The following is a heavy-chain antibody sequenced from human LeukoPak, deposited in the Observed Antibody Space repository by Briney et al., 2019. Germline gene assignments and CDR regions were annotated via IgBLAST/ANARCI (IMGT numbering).Heavy chain of an antibody. D-gene: IGHD6-13*01. CDR1: GGSFSGYY. V-gene: IGHV4-59*01. CDR2: IYYSGST. Sequence: SETLSLTCAVYGGSFSGYYWSWIRQPPGKGLEWIGYIYYSGSTNYNPSLKSRVTISVDTSKNQFSLKLSSVTAADTAVYYCARRVAAAEGNWFDPWGQGTLVTVSS. CDR3: ARRVAAAEGNWFDP. J-gene: IGHJ5*02.